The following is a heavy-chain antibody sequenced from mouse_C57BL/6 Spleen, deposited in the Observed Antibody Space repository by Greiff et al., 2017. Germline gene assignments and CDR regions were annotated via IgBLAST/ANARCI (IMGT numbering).Heavy chain of an antibody. CDR3: ASNLLDYRSNYYAMDD. Sequence: QVQLQQSGPGLVQPSQSLSITCTVSGFSLTSYGVHWVRQSPGKGLEWLGVIWSGGSTDYNAAFISRLSISKDNSKSLVFFKMNSLQADDTAIYYCASNLLDYRSNYYAMDDWGQGTSVTVSS. J-gene: IGHJ4*01. CDR2: IWSGGST. D-gene: IGHD2-12*01. CDR1: GFSLTSYG. V-gene: IGHV2-2*01.